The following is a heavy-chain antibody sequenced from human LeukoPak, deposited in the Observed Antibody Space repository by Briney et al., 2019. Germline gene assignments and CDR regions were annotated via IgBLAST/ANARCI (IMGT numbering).Heavy chain of an antibody. V-gene: IGHV3-23*01. Sequence: GGSLRLSCVASGFTFTRYVMSWVRQAPGKGLEWVSSVSESGSNRYYADSVKGRFSISRDNSENMLYLQMGSLRAEDTATYYCANRHDSSGYFFNYWGQGTLVNVSS. CDR1: GFTFTRYV. J-gene: IGHJ4*02. CDR3: ANRHDSSGYFFNY. D-gene: IGHD3-22*01. CDR2: VSESGSNR.